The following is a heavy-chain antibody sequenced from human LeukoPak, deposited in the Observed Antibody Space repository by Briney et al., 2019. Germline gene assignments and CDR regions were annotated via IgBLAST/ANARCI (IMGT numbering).Heavy chain of an antibody. D-gene: IGHD6-19*01. Sequence: SQTLSLTCTVSNVSISSGSHYWNWIRQPAGKGLEWIGRIYAGGRSNYNPSLRSRVTISVDTSKNQFSLRLSSVTATDTGVYYCASDHSGWLGLGYWGQGTLVSVSS. J-gene: IGHJ4*02. CDR1: NVSISSGSHY. V-gene: IGHV4-61*02. CDR2: IYAGGRS. CDR3: ASDHSGWLGLGY.